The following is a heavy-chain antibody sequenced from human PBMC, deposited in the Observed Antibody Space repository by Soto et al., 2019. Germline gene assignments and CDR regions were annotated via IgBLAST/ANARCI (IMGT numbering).Heavy chain of an antibody. CDR1: GFTFSSYS. Sequence: GGSMRLSCAASGFTFSSYSINWVRQAPGKGLEWVSSISSSSSYIYYSDSVQGRFTVPRENAKNSLYLQMNSLRAEDTAVYYCAREISGGWYYFDYWGQGTLVTVSS. J-gene: IGHJ4*02. CDR3: AREISGGWYYFDY. CDR2: ISSSSSYI. V-gene: IGHV3-21*01. D-gene: IGHD6-19*01.